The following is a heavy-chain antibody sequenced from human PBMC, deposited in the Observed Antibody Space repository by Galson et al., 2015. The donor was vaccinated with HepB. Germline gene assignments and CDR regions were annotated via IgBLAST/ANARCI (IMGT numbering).Heavy chain of an antibody. CDR2: IYSGGST. V-gene: IGHV3-66*02. CDR1: GFTVSSNY. Sequence: SLRLSCAASGFTVSSNYMSWVRQAPGKGLEWVSVIYSGGSTYYADSVKGRFTISRDNSKNTLYLQMNSLRAEDTAVYYCASKRGGNRLGAFDIWGQGTMVTVSS. J-gene: IGHJ3*02. D-gene: IGHD4-23*01. CDR3: ASKRGGNRLGAFDI.